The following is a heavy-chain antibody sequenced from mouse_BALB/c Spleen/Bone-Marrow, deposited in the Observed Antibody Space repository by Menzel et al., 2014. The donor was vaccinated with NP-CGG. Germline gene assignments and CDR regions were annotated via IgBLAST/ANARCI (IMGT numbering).Heavy chain of an antibody. CDR1: GFNVXDTY. Sequence: LVESGAELVKPGASVKLSCTASGFNVXDTYIHWVKQRPEQGLEWIGRIDPANGNTKYDPKFQGKATITADTSSNTAYLQLSSLTSEDTAVYYCASYVYGYYFDYWGQGTTLTVSS. CDR3: ASYVYGYYFDY. J-gene: IGHJ2*01. V-gene: IGHV14-3*02. CDR2: IDPANGNT. D-gene: IGHD2-2*01.